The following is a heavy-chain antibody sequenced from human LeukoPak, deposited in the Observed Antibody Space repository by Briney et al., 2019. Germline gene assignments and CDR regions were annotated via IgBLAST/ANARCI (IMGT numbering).Heavy chain of an antibody. V-gene: IGHV1-18*01. Sequence: ASVKVSCKASGYTFSSYSITWVRQAPGQGLEWMGWISDYNGHTNYAQKLQGRVTMTTDTSTSTAYMELRSLRSDDTAVYYCARGLQYYSDISGYYYVYWGQGTLVTVSS. D-gene: IGHD3-22*01. CDR1: GYTFSSYS. CDR3: ARGLQYYSDISGYYYVY. CDR2: ISDYNGHT. J-gene: IGHJ4*02.